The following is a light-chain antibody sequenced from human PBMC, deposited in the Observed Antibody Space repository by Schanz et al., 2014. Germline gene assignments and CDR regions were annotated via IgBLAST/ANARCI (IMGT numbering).Light chain of an antibody. CDR3: QSYDISLSVLYV. V-gene: IGLV1-40*01. CDR2: GNS. Sequence: QSVLTQPPSVSGAPGQRVTISCTGSSSNIGAGYDVHWYRQLPGTAPKLLIYGNSNRPSGVPDRFSGSKSGTSASLAITGLQTEDEADYYCQSYDISLSVLYVFGTGTKLTVL. CDR1: SSNIGAGYD. J-gene: IGLJ1*01.